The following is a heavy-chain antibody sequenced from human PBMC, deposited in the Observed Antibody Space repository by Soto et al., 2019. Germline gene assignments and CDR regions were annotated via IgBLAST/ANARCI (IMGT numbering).Heavy chain of an antibody. CDR3: AKDSWAIFGVPAGEYYAMDV. J-gene: IGHJ6*02. D-gene: IGHD3-3*01. CDR2: ISGSGGTT. CDR1: GFTFESYA. Sequence: PVGSLRLSCVASGFTFESYAMSWVRQAPGKGLEWVSAISGSGGTTYYSDSVKGRFTISRDNSKNTVYLQMNDLRVEDAAEYFCAKDSWAIFGVPAGEYYAMDVWGQGTTVTVSS. V-gene: IGHV3-23*01.